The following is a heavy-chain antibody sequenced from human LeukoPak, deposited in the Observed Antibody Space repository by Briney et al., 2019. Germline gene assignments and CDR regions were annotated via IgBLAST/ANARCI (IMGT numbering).Heavy chain of an antibody. J-gene: IGHJ4*02. CDR2: MNPNRGNT. V-gene: IGHV1-8*01. CDR1: GYTFTSYD. CDR3: ARGRRVVVVAAPQNPPKYYFDY. Sequence: ASVKVSCKASGYTFTSYDINWVRQATGQGLEWMGWMNPNRGNTGYAQKFQGRVTMTRNTSISTAYMELSSLRSEDTAVYYCARGRRVVVVAAPQNPPKYYFDYWGQGTLVTVSS. D-gene: IGHD2-15*01.